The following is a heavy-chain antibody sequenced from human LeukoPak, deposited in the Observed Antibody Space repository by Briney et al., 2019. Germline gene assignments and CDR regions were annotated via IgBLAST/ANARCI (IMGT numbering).Heavy chain of an antibody. J-gene: IGHJ4*02. CDR2: IIPILGIA. CDR1: GGTFSSYA. V-gene: IGHV1-69*04. CDR3: ARDPYYYDSSGKGDY. Sequence: ASVKVSCKASGGTFSSYAISWVRQAPGQGLEWMGRIIPILGIANYAQKFQGGVTITADKSTSTAYMELSSLRSEDTAVYYCARDPYYYDSSGKGDYWGQGTLVTVSS. D-gene: IGHD3-22*01.